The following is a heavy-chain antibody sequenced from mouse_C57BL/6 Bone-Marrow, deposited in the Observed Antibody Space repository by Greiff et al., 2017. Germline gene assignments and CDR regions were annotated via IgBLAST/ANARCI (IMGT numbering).Heavy chain of an antibody. Sequence: EVQLVESGGGLVQPGGSLKLSCAASGFTFSDYGMAWVRQAPRKGPEWVAFISNLAYSIYSADTVTGRFTISSEIAKNTPYLEMSSLRSEETAMYYCARQGLWYAMDYWGQGTSVTVSS. CDR1: GFTFSDYG. J-gene: IGHJ4*01. CDR3: ARQGLWYAMDY. D-gene: IGHD1-1*02. CDR2: ISNLAYSI. V-gene: IGHV5-15*01.